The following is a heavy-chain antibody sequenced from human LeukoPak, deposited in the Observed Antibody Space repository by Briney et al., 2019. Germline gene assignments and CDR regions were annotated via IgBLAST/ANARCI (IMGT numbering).Heavy chain of an antibody. CDR1: GFAFTNYW. Sequence: GGSLRLSCAVSGFAFTNYWMSWARQSPGKGLEWVANIYLDGSRAYYVDSVKGRFTISRDNAKNSLFLQMNSLSAEDTAVYYCGRAGPVTKDHFMDVWGKGTTVTVSS. CDR2: IYLDGSRA. J-gene: IGHJ6*03. CDR3: GRAGPVTKDHFMDV. V-gene: IGHV3-7*01. D-gene: IGHD2-2*01.